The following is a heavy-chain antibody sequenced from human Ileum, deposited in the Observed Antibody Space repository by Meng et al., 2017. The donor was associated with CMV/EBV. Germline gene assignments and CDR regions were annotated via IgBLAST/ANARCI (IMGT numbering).Heavy chain of an antibody. CDR2: INWNGGST. V-gene: IGHV3-20*04. CDR1: GFTFNDYE. J-gene: IGHJ4*02. Sequence: GESLKISCAVSGFTFNDYELSWVRQAPGKGLEWVAGINWNGGSTAYADSVKGRFTISRDNAKNSLYLQMNSLRAEDTAVYYCAKEGDYWGQGTLVTVSS. CDR3: AKEGDY.